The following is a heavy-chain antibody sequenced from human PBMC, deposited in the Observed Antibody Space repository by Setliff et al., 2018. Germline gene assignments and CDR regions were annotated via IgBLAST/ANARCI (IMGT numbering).Heavy chain of an antibody. J-gene: IGHJ5*02. D-gene: IGHD3-10*01. CDR3: ARHPYYYGSGTYLDNNNRWFDP. V-gene: IGHV4-59*11. Sequence: KTSETLSLTCTVSGGSISSHYWSWIRQPPGKGLEWIGSIYYSGSTNYNPSLKSRVTISVDTSKNQVSLKLSSVTAADTAIYYCARHPYYYGSGTYLDNNNRWFDPWGQGTLVTVSS. CDR1: GGSISSHY. CDR2: IYYSGST.